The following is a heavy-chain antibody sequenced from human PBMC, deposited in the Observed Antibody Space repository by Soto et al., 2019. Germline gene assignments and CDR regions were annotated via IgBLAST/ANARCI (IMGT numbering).Heavy chain of an antibody. D-gene: IGHD6-6*01. CDR2: ISGSGGST. CDR1: GFTFSSYA. CDR3: ARSYSSSSDLDY. V-gene: IGHV3-23*01. J-gene: IGHJ4*02. Sequence: GGSLRLSCAASGFTFSSYAMSWVRQAPGRGLEWVSAISGSGGSTYYADSVKGRFTISRDNSKNTLYLQMNSLRAEDTAVYYCARSYSSSSDLDYWGQGTLVTVSS.